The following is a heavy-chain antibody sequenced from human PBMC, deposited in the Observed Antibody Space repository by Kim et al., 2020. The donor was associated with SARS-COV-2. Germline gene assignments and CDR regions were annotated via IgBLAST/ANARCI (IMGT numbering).Heavy chain of an antibody. J-gene: IGHJ5*02. D-gene: IGHD3-9*01. V-gene: IGHV3-23*01. CDR1: GFTFSSYA. Sequence: GGSLRLSCAASGFTFSSYAMSWVRRAPGKGLEWVSDISGSGGSTYYADSVKGRFTISRDNSKNTLYLQMNSLRAEDTAVYYFAKGANARYFDWLSIPDWFDPWGQRTLVTVSS. CDR3: AKGANARYFDWLSIPDWFDP. CDR2: ISGSGGST.